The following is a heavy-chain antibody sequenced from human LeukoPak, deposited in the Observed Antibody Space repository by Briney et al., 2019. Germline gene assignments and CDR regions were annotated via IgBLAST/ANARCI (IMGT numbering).Heavy chain of an antibody. CDR2: INPSGGST. CDR1: GYTFTSYY. V-gene: IGHV1-46*01. D-gene: IGHD6-19*01. CDR3: ARGRTATSRRIAVAGTFDY. J-gene: IGHJ4*02. Sequence: ASVKVSCKASGYTFTSYYMHWVRQAPGQGLEWMGIINPSGGSTSYAQKFQGRVTMTRDTSTSTVYMELSSLRSEDTAVYYCARGRTATSRRIAVAGTFDYWGQGTLVTVSS.